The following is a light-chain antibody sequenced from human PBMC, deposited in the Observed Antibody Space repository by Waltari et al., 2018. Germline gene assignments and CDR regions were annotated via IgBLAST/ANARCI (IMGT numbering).Light chain of an antibody. CDR3: MQSTQWPRT. CDR1: QSLIHSDGNTY. Sequence: DVVMTQSPLSLPVTLGQPASISCRSSQSLIHSDGNTYLNWFQQRPGQSPRRLIHKVSKRESGVPDRFSGSGSGTDFTLKISRVEAEDVGFYYCMQSTQWPRTFGQGTKVEIK. J-gene: IGKJ1*01. CDR2: KVS. V-gene: IGKV2-30*02.